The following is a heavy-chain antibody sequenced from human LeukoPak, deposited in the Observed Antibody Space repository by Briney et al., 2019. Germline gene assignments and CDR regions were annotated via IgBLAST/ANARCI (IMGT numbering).Heavy chain of an antibody. V-gene: IGHV1-69*13. CDR1: GGTFSSYA. J-gene: IGHJ5*02. CDR2: IIPIFGTA. D-gene: IGHD2-2*01. CDR3: ARDARHKYCSSASCYRGWFDP. Sequence: SVKVSCKASGGTFSSYAISWVRQAPGQGLEWMGGIIPIFGTANYAQKFQGRVTITADESTSTAYMELSSLRSEDTAVYYCARDARHKYCSSASCYRGWFDPWGQGTLVTVSS.